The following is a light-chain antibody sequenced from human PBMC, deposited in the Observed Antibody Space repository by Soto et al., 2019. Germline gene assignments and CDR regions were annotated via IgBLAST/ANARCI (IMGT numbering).Light chain of an antibody. CDR1: QSVNLN. Sequence: EIMMTQSPGTLSVSPGEGATLSCTASQSVNLNLAWYQQKPGQPPKLLFYWASTRESGVPDRFSGSGSGTDFTLTISSLQAEDVAVYYCQQYYATPPTFGQGTKVEIK. CDR2: WAS. CDR3: QQYYATPPT. J-gene: IGKJ1*01. V-gene: IGKV4-1*01.